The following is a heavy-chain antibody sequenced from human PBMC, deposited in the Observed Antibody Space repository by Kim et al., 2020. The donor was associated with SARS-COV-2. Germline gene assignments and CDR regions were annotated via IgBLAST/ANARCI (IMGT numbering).Heavy chain of an antibody. D-gene: IGHD6-13*01. CDR3: AKEGYSSSFDP. V-gene: IGHV3-30*18. J-gene: IGHJ5*02. CDR2: ISYDGSNK. Sequence: GGSLRLSCAASGFTFSSYGMHWVRQAPGKGLEWVAVISYDGSNKYYADSVKGRFTISRDNSKNTLYPQMNSLRAEDTAVYYCAKEGYSSSFDPWGQGTLVTVSS. CDR1: GFTFSSYG.